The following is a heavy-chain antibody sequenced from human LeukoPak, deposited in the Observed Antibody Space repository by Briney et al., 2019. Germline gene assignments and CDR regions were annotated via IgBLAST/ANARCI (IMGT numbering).Heavy chain of an antibody. J-gene: IGHJ4*02. V-gene: IGHV3-20*04. CDR3: ACLRGPSDY. D-gene: IGHD4-17*01. Sequence: GGSLRLSCAASGFTFDDYGMSWVRQAPGKGLEWVSGINWNGGSTGYADSVKGRFTISRDNTKNSLYLQMDSLTADDTAVYFCACLRGPSDYWGQGTLVTVSS. CDR2: INWNGGST. CDR1: GFTFDDYG.